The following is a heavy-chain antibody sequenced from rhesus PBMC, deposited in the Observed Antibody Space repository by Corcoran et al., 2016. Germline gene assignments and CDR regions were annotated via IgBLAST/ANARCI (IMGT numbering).Heavy chain of an antibody. CDR3: ARGSPITIFGLVISEYFDY. CDR2: ISGSDGST. Sequence: QLQLQESGPGLVKPSETLSLTCAVSGGSISSNYWSWIRQPPGKGLEWIGCISGSDGSTYYNPSLKSRVTISTDTSKNQFFLKLSSVTAADTAVYYCARGSPITIFGLVISEYFDYWGQGVLVTVSS. J-gene: IGHJ4*01. CDR1: GGSISSNY. V-gene: IGHV4-173*01. D-gene: IGHD3-3*01.